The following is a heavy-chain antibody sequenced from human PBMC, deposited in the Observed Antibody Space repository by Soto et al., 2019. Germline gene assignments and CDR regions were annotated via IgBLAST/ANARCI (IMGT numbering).Heavy chain of an antibody. CDR3: AKEGGRAAAGTFDY. V-gene: IGHV3-30*18. CDR1: GFTFSSYG. D-gene: IGHD6-13*01. CDR2: ISYDGSNK. J-gene: IGHJ4*02. Sequence: PGGSLRLSCAASGFTFSSYGMHWVRQAPGKGLEWVAVISYDGSNKYYADSVKGRFTISRDNSKNTLYLQMNSLRAEDTAVYYCAKEGGRAAAGTFDYWGQGTLVTISP.